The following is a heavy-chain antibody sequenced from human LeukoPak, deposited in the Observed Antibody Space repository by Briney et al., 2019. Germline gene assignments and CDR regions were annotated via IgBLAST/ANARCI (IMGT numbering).Heavy chain of an antibody. V-gene: IGHV3-23*01. D-gene: IGHD5-12*01. Sequence: PGGTLRLSCAASGFTFSSYGMSWVRQAPGKGLEWVSAISGSGGSTYYADSVKGRFTISRDNSKNTLYLQMNSLRAEDTAVYYCAKDSPKVATMLGYYFDYWGQGTLVTVSS. CDR3: AKDSPKVATMLGYYFDY. CDR1: GFTFSSYG. J-gene: IGHJ4*02. CDR2: ISGSGGST.